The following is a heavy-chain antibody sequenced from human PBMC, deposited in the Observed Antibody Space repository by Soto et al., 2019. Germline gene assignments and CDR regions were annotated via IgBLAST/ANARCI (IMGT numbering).Heavy chain of an antibody. CDR3: AKDWTDLDY. CDR1: GFIFGDYA. CDR2: VRGSNDNT. Sequence: EVQLVESGGNLVQPGGSLRLSCAASGFIFGDYAMSWVRQAPGKGLEWLSLVRGSNDNTYYADSVRGRFTISRDNSRNTLYLQMNSLGVDDTAIFYGAKDWTDLDYWCQGTLVTVSS. D-gene: IGHD3-3*01. V-gene: IGHV3-23*04. J-gene: IGHJ4*02.